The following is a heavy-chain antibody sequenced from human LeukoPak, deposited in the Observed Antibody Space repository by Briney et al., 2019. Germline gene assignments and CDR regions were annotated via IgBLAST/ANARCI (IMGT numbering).Heavy chain of an antibody. Sequence: ASVKVSCKASRYTFTGYYMHWVRQAPGQGLEWMGWINPNSGGTDYAQKFQGGVTMTRDTSISTAYMELSRLRSDDTAVYYCARGTGEGYTYGRYYFDYWGQGTLVTVSS. J-gene: IGHJ4*02. CDR3: ARGTGEGYTYGRYYFDY. CDR2: INPNSGGT. CDR1: RYTFTGYY. V-gene: IGHV1-2*02. D-gene: IGHD5-18*01.